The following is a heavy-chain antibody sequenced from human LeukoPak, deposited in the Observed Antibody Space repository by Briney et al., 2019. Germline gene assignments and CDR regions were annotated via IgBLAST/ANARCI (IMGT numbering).Heavy chain of an antibody. CDR3: AAAAGTGSAWAFDI. J-gene: IGHJ3*02. V-gene: IGHV1-69*13. D-gene: IGHD6-13*01. CDR1: GVTFSSYA. Sequence: ASVKVSCKASGVTFSSYAISWVRQAPGQGLEWMGGIIPIFGTANYAQKFQGRVTITADESTSTAYMELSSLRSEDTAVYYCAAAAGTGSAWAFDIWGQGTMVTVSS. CDR2: IIPIFGTA.